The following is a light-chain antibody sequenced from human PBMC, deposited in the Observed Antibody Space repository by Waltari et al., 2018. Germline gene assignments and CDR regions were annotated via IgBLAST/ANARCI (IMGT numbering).Light chain of an antibody. Sequence: DIALTQSPGTLSLSPGERATLSCRASQVVSSNYFAWYQHKPGQPPRLLSYGASTRATGIPDRFSGSGSGTDFTLTISRLEPEDFAVYYCLQYGNSPRTFGLGTKVEIK. CDR2: GAS. CDR1: QVVSSNY. CDR3: LQYGNSPRT. V-gene: IGKV3-20*01. J-gene: IGKJ1*01.